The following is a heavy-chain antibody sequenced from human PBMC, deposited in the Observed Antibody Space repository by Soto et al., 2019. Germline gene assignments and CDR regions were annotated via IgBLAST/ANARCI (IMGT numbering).Heavy chain of an antibody. Sequence: ASVKVSCKASGGTFSSYAISWVRQAPGQGLEWMGGIIPIFGTANYAQKFQGRVTITADESTSTAYMELSSLRSEDTAVYYCAREKEGTIFGVDAREDYYYGMDVWGQGTTVTVSS. CDR1: GGTFSSYA. CDR3: AREKEGTIFGVDAREDYYYGMDV. J-gene: IGHJ6*02. V-gene: IGHV1-69*13. D-gene: IGHD3-3*01. CDR2: IIPIFGTA.